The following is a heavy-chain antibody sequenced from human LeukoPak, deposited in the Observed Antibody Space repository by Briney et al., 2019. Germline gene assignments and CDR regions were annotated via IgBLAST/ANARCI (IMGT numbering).Heavy chain of an antibody. CDR1: GFTFSSYG. CDR2: IRYDGSNK. Sequence: GGSLRLSCAATGFTFSSYGMHWVRQAPGKGLEWVAFIRYDGSNKYYADSVKGRFTISRDNAKSTLYLQMNSLSAEDTAVYYCARVLTGSNRQLDYWGQGTLVTVSS. V-gene: IGHV3-30*02. CDR3: ARVLTGSNRQLDY. J-gene: IGHJ4*02. D-gene: IGHD3-9*01.